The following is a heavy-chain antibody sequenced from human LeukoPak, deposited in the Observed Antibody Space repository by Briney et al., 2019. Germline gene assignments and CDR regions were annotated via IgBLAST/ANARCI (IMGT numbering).Heavy chain of an antibody. CDR3: ARDLTTVTTAVFAY. CDR2: ISSSSTYL. D-gene: IGHD4-11*01. J-gene: IGHJ4*02. Sequence: GGSLRLSCAASGFTFSSYSMNWVRQAPGKGLEWVSSISSSSTYLYYADSVKGRFTISRDKAKNSLYLQVNSLRAEDTAVYYCARDLTTVTTAVFAYWGQGTLVTVSS. CDR1: GFTFSSYS. V-gene: IGHV3-21*06.